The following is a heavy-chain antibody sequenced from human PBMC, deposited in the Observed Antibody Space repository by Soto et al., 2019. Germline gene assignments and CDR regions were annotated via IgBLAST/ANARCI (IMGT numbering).Heavy chain of an antibody. CDR1: GFTFDDYS. CDR2: ISSTSNNM. V-gene: IGHV3-21*01. CDR3: ARDLASATGTFDY. J-gene: IGHJ4*02. D-gene: IGHD1-1*01. Sequence: PGGSLRLSCAASGFTFDDYSMNWVRQAPGKGLEWVSSISSTSNNMYYADSVNGRFTMSRDNAKNSLYLQMNSLRVDDTAVYYCARDLASATGTFDYWGQGTLVTVSS.